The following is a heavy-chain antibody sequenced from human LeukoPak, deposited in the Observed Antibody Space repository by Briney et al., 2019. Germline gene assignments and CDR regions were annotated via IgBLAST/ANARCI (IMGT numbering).Heavy chain of an antibody. Sequence: SETLSLTCTVSGGSISSSSYYWGWIRQPPGKGLEWIGSIYYSGSAYYNPSLKSRVTISVDRSKNQFSLKLSSVTAADTAVYYCARAGRPAASFDYWGQGTLVTVSS. CDR1: GGSISSSSYY. CDR3: ARAGRPAASFDY. CDR2: IYYSGSA. J-gene: IGHJ4*02. V-gene: IGHV4-39*07. D-gene: IGHD2-2*01.